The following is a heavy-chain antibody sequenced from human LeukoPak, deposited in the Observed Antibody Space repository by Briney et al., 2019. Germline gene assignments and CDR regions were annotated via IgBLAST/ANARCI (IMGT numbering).Heavy chain of an antibody. V-gene: IGHV3-23*01. J-gene: IGHJ4*02. CDR2: ITAGGGNA. Sequence: GGSLRLSCAASGFPFSAYAMSWVRQTPGKGLECVSAITAGGGNADYADSVKGRFTISRDNSKDTLYLQMNSLRAEDTALYYCARSHYGSGSYLTDYWGQGTLVTVSS. D-gene: IGHD3-10*01. CDR1: GFPFSAYA. CDR3: ARSHYGSGSYLTDY.